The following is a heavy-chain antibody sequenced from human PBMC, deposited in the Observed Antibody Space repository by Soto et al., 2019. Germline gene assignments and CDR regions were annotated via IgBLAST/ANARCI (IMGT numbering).Heavy chain of an antibody. D-gene: IGHD2-2*01. V-gene: IGHV4-59*08. J-gene: IGHJ4*02. CDR1: GGSISSYY. CDR3: ARLGYCSSTSCYADY. CDR2: IYYSGST. Sequence: QVQLQESGPGLVKPSETLSLTCTVSGGSISSYYWSWIRQPPGKGLEWIGYIYYSGSTNYNPSLKSRVTISLDTSKNQFSLKLSSVTAADAAVYYCARLGYCSSTSCYADYWGQGTLVTVSS.